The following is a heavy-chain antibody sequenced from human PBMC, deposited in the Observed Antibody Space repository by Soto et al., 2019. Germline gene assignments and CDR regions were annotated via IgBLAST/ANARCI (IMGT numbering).Heavy chain of an antibody. CDR1: GFTFSGSA. CDR3: ATPLWFGESEYFQH. D-gene: IGHD3-10*01. J-gene: IGHJ1*01. Sequence: GGSLRLSCAASGFTFSGSAIHWVRQASGKGLEWVGRIRGKVNNYATIYVASVRGRFTISRDDSKNMAYLQLNTLKTEDTAVYYCATPLWFGESEYFQHWGQGTLVTVSS. CDR2: IRGKVNNYAT. V-gene: IGHV3-73*01.